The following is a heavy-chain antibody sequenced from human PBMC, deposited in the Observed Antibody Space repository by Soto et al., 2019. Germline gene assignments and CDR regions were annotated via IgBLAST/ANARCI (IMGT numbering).Heavy chain of an antibody. J-gene: IGHJ4*02. CDR1: GGSFSGYY. Sequence: SETLSLTCAVYGGSFSGYYWSWIRQPPGKGLEWIGEINHSGSTNYNPSLKSRVTISVDTSKNQFSLKLSSVTAADTAVYYCARSGSSWDPPFDYWGQGTLVTVSS. CDR3: ARSGSSWDPPFDY. CDR2: INHSGST. V-gene: IGHV4-34*01. D-gene: IGHD6-13*01.